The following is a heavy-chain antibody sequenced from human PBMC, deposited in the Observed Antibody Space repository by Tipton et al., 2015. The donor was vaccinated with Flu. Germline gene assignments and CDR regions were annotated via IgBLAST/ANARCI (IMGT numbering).Heavy chain of an antibody. CDR1: GGSISSGSYY. CDR2: IYTSGST. CDR3: AREGGVRYFDWLDY. V-gene: IGHV4-61*02. J-gene: IGHJ4*02. D-gene: IGHD3-9*01. Sequence: PGLVKPSQTLSLTCTVSGGSISSGSYYWSWIRQPAGKGLEWIGRIYTSGSTNYNPSLKSRVTISVDTSKNQFSLKLSSVTAADTAVYYCAREGGVRYFDWLDYWGLGTLVTVSS.